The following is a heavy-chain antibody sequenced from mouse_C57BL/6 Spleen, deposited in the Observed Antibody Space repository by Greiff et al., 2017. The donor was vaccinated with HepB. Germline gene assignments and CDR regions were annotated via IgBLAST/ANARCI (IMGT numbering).Heavy chain of an antibody. CDR1: GYSITSGYY. D-gene: IGHD2-4*01. CDR2: ISYDGSN. V-gene: IGHV3-6*01. Sequence: EVQLVESGPGLVKPSQSLSLTCSVTGYSITSGYYWNWIRQFPGNKLEWMGYISYDGSNNYNPSLKNRISITRDTSKNQFFLKLNSVTTEDTATYYCARRDDYGFAYWGQGTLVTVSA. CDR3: ARRDDYGFAY. J-gene: IGHJ3*01.